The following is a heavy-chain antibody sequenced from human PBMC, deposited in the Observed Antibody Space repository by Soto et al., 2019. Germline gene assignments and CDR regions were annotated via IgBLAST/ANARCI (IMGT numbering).Heavy chain of an antibody. V-gene: IGHV1-69*02. CDR3: AMVRGDLAFEI. CDR2: IIPILGIA. D-gene: IGHD3-10*01. CDR1: GGTFSSYT. Sequence: QVQLVQSGAEVKKPGSSVKVSCKASGGTFSSYTISWVRQAPGQGLGWMGRIIPILGIANYAQKFQGRVTITTDKATSTAYMELGGLRAEDTAVYDCAMVRGDLAFEIWGQGTMVTVSS. J-gene: IGHJ3*02.